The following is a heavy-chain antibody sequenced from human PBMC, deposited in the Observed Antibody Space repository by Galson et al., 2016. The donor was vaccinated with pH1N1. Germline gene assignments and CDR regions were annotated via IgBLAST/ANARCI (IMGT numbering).Heavy chain of an antibody. CDR3: TRDLGRRREF. V-gene: IGHV1-46*01. D-gene: IGHD1-26*01. J-gene: IGHJ4*02. CDR1: GYTFTTSY. Sequence: SVKVSCKASGYTFTTSYIHWVRQAPGEGLEWMGVIDPSTGGTTYAQKFQARVTMTSDTYTSTVYLDLSRLKSDDTSVFYCTRDLGRRREFWGQGTLVTVSS. CDR2: IDPSTGGT.